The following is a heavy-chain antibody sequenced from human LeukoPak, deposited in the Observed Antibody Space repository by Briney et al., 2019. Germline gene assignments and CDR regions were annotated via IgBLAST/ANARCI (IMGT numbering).Heavy chain of an antibody. D-gene: IGHD3-22*01. CDR1: GGSMINYY. V-gene: IGHV4-59*01. Sequence: SETQSLTCTVSGGSMINYYWSWIRQPPGKGLEWIGYIYYSGSTNYNPSLKSRVTISVDTSKNQFSLKLNSVTAADTAVYYCAREMYYYNSSAYFGYFDYWGQGSLVTVSS. CDR2: IYYSGST. CDR3: AREMYYYNSSAYFGYFDY. J-gene: IGHJ4*02.